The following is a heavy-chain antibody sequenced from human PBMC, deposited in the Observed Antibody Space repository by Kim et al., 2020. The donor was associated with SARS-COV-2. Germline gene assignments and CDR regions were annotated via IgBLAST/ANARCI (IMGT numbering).Heavy chain of an antibody. Sequence: PSVQGHVTSSADKSISTAYLQWSSLKASDTAMYYCARHHIAARGRDAFDIWGQGTMVTVSS. J-gene: IGHJ3*02. D-gene: IGHD6-6*01. CDR3: ARHHIAARGRDAFDI. V-gene: IGHV5-10-1*01.